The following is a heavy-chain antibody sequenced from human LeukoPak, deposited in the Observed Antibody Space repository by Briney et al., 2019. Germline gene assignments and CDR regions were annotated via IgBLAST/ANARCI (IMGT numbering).Heavy chain of an antibody. Sequence: PSETLSLTCTVSGGSISSYYWSWIRQPPGKGLEWIGYIYYSGNTNYNPSLKSRVTISVDTSKNQFSLKLSSVTAADTAVYYCARVEVAATKAGDYYYYMDVWGKGTTVTVSS. CDR2: IYYSGNT. J-gene: IGHJ6*03. CDR1: GGSISSYY. D-gene: IGHD2-15*01. CDR3: ARVEVAATKAGDYYYYMDV. V-gene: IGHV4-59*01.